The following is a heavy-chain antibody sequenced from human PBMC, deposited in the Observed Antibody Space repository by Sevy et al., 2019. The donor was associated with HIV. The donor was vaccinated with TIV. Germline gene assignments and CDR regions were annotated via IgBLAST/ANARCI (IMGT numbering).Heavy chain of an antibody. CDR1: GYSFTSYW. CDR3: ARRRRYETEDAFDI. Sequence: GESLKISCKGSGYSFTSYWIGWVRQMPGKGLEWMGIIYPGDSDTRDSPSFQGQVTISADKSISTAYLQWSSLKASDTAMYSCARRRRYETEDAFDIWGQGTMVTASS. V-gene: IGHV5-51*01. CDR2: IYPGDSDT. J-gene: IGHJ3*02. D-gene: IGHD2-2*01.